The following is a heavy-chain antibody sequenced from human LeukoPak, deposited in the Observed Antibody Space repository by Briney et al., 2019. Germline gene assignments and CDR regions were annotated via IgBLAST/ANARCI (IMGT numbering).Heavy chain of an antibody. CDR3: ARFPTAMASSDY. V-gene: IGHV4-39*01. D-gene: IGHD5-18*01. J-gene: IGHJ4*02. CDR1: GGSINSGSYY. Sequence: SETLSLTCTVSGGSINSGSYYWGWVRQPPGKGLEWIGSIYYTGSAYYNPSLKSRVTISVDTSKNQFSLRLSSVTAADTTVYYCARFPTAMASSDYWGQGTLVTVSS. CDR2: IYYTGSA.